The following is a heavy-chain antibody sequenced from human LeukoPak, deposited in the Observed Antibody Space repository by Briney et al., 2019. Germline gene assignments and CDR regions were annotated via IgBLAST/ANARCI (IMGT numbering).Heavy chain of an antibody. J-gene: IGHJ4*02. CDR2: ISGSGGST. CDR1: GFTFSSYA. D-gene: IGHD4-17*01. V-gene: IGHV3-23*01. Sequence: GGSLRLSCAASGFTFSSYAMSWVRQAPGKGLEWVSAISGSGGSTYYADSVKGRFTISRDNSKNTLYLQMNSLRAEDTAVYYCARARNYGDFPDYWGQGTLVTVSS. CDR3: ARARNYGDFPDY.